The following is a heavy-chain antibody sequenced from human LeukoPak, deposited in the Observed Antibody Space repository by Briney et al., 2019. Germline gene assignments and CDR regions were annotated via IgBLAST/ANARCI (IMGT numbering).Heavy chain of an antibody. V-gene: IGHV1-18*01. CDR3: ARESRIAVAGTGGWFDP. J-gene: IGHJ5*02. CDR1: GYTFTSYG. CDR2: ISAYNGNT. Sequence: RGASVKVSCKASGYTFTSYGISWVRQAPGQGLEWMGWISAYNGNTNYAQKLQGRVTMTTDTSTSTAYMELRSLRSDDTAVYYCARESRIAVAGTGGWFDPWGQGTLVTVSS. D-gene: IGHD6-19*01.